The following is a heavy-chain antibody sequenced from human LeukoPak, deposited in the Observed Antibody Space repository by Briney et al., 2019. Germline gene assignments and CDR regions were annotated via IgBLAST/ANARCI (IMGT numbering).Heavy chain of an antibody. V-gene: IGHV3-30*04. CDR3: ARGSYQDYFGSMTYLFDY. J-gene: IGHJ4*02. CDR1: GFTFSSYT. CDR2: ISHDGRNK. D-gene: IGHD3-10*01. Sequence: GGSLRLSCAASGFTFSSYTIHWVRQAPGKGLEWVTLISHDGRNKNYADSVKGRFTISRDNSKKTLYLEVNSLRPEDTAVYYCARGSYQDYFGSMTYLFDYWGQGILVTVSS.